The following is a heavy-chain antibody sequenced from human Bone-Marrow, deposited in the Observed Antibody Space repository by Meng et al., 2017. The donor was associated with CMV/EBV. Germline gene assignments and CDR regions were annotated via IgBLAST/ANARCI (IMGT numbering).Heavy chain of an antibody. D-gene: IGHD6-19*01. J-gene: IGHJ4*02. V-gene: IGHV3-21*01. CDR2: ISSSGSFK. CDR1: GFTFSSYS. CDR3: ASSVPVAGTAFDL. Sequence: GESLKISCAASGFTFSSYSMNWVRQAPGKGLEWASSISSSGSFKYYADSVKGRFTISRDNAKNSLYLQMNSLRAEDTAVYYCASSVPVAGTAFDLWGQGTLVTVSS.